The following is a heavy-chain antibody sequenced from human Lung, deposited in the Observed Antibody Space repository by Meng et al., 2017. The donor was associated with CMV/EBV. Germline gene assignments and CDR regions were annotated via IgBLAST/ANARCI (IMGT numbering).Heavy chain of an antibody. CDR3: LRRSGGSV. CDR1: GDSITNHNW. CDR2: IPHRGSS. V-gene: IGHV4-4*02. J-gene: IGHJ1*01. D-gene: IGHD3-10*01. Sequence: QVQVRESGPALVKPSETLSLTCAVSGDSITNHNWWAWVRQPPGKGLEWIGEIPHRGSSAYNPSLKSRVSMSIDKSKNQFSLKLTSVTTADTAVYHCLRRSGGSVWGQGTLVTVSS.